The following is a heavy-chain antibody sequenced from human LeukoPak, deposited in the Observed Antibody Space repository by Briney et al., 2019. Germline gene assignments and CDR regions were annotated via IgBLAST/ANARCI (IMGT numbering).Heavy chain of an antibody. V-gene: IGHV3-21*03. Sequence: GGSLRLSCAASAFTFSSDSINSVRQAPGKGLEWVPSISSSSSYIYYADSVKGRFTISSDNAKNSLYLQINSLRAEDTALYYCAREFVHSGFDYWGQGTLVTVSS. J-gene: IGHJ4*02. CDR3: AREFVHSGFDY. CDR2: ISSSSSYI. CDR1: AFTFSSDS. D-gene: IGHD3-10*01.